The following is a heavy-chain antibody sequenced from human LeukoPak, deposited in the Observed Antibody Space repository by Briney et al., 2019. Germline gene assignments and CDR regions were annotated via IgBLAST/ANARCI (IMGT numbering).Heavy chain of an antibody. D-gene: IGHD3-10*01. CDR3: AREFRCFWELLGDAFLRGGGPVGMYYYYYYYMDV. CDR2: LHPNCGGT. CDR1: GYNFNRYC. Sequence: ASVKVSRKASGYNFNRYCINWVPQPSGQGLEWMGWLHPNCGGTNYPQKFEGSVTMTRDTSMSTAYMELSRLRSDDTAVYYCAREFRCFWELLGDAFLRGGGPVGMYYYYYYYMDVWGKGTTVSVSS. J-gene: IGHJ6*03. V-gene: IGHV1-2*02.